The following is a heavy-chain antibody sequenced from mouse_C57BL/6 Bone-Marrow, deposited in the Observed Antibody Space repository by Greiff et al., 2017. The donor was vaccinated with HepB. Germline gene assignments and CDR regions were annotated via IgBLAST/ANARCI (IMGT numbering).Heavy chain of an antibody. CDR3: ARIRRGSFYAMDY. Sequence: EVMLVESGGGLVKPGGSLKLSCAASGFTFSSYAMSWVRQTPEKRLEWVATISDGGSYTYYPDNVKGRFTISRDNAKNNLYLQMSHLKSEDTAMYYCARIRRGSFYAMDYWGQGTSVTVSS. D-gene: IGHD2-12*01. CDR2: ISDGGSYT. CDR1: GFTFSSYA. V-gene: IGHV5-4*03. J-gene: IGHJ4*01.